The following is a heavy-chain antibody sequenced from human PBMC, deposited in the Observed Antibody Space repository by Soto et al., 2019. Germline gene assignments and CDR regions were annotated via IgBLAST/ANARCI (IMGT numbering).Heavy chain of an antibody. CDR1: GFTFSSYS. Sequence: GGSLRLSCAASGFTFSSYSMNWVRQAPGKGLEWVSYISSSSSTIYYADSVKGRFTISRDNAKNSLYLQMNSLRDEGTAVYYCARGLNLLWFHFDYWGQGTLVTVSS. J-gene: IGHJ4*02. V-gene: IGHV3-48*02. D-gene: IGHD3-10*01. CDR2: ISSSSSTI. CDR3: ARGLNLLWFHFDY.